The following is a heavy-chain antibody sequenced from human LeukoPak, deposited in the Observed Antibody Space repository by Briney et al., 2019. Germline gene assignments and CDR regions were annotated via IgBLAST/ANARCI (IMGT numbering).Heavy chain of an antibody. D-gene: IGHD2-8*01. V-gene: IGHV3-7*01. CDR1: GFLFSSYW. Sequence: RGGSLSLPLAGSGFLFSSYWQSGVRQAPGKGLEWVASINQDKSQIKYVESVKGRFTISRDNAKSSLFLQMNSLRVADTAVYYCARLRDDVTKLDSWGQGTLVTVSS. CDR2: INQDKSQI. CDR3: ARLRDDVTKLDS. J-gene: IGHJ4*02.